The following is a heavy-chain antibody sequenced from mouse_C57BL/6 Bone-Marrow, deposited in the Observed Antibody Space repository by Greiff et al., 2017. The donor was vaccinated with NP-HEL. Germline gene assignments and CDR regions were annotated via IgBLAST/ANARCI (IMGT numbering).Heavy chain of an antibody. CDR3: ARIPVYYDSSWFAY. Sequence: QVQLKESGPGLVQPSQSLSITCTVSGFSLTSYGVHWVRQSPGKGLEWLGVIWSGGSTDYNAAFISRLSISKDNSKSQVFFKMNSLQADDTAIYYCARIPVYYDSSWFAYWGQGTLVTVSA. D-gene: IGHD2-4*01. CDR2: IWSGGST. V-gene: IGHV2-2*01. CDR1: GFSLTSYG. J-gene: IGHJ3*01.